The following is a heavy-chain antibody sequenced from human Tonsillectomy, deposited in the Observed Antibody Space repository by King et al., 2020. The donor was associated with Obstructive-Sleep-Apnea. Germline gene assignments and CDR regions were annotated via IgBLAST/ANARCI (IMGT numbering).Heavy chain of an antibody. J-gene: IGHJ4*02. CDR3: AKGASGYGDFDY. Sequence: VQLVESGGGVVQPGRSLRLSCAASGFTLSSYGMHWVRQAPGKGLEWVAFISYDGRKKDHADSVKGRFTISRYTSQNTLYLQMNSLRAEDTAVYYCAKGASGYGDFDYWGQGTLVTVSS. CDR1: GFTLSSYG. V-gene: IGHV3-30*18. CDR2: ISYDGRKK. D-gene: IGHD5-12*01.